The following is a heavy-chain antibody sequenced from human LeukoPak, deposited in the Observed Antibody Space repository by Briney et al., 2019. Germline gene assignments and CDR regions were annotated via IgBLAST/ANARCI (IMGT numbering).Heavy chain of an antibody. V-gene: IGHV1-69*13. J-gene: IGHJ4*02. CDR3: ARDVPSPLTPAAGTGGY. Sequence: GASVKVSCKASGYTFSTYGINWVRQAPGQGLEWVGGIIPISGTANYAQKFQGSVTITADESTSTAYMELSSLRSEDTSMYYCARDVPSPLTPAAGTGGYWGQGTLVTVSS. D-gene: IGHD6-13*01. CDR1: GYTFSTYG. CDR2: IIPISGTA.